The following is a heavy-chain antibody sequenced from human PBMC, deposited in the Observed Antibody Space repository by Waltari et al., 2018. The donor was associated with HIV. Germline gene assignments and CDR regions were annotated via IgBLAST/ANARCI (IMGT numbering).Heavy chain of an antibody. Sequence: QVNLQQSGPGLVKPSGTLSLPCGVSGASFRSDQSWTWVRQSPEKGLEWIGEVYDSGTTNYSPSLKSRVSISIDRAKNLFTLRLTSLTAADTAVYYCTRGGVLWGTVTKDNWFDTWGQGTHIIVSS. CDR3: TRGGVLWGTVTKDNWFDT. V-gene: IGHV4-4*02. D-gene: IGHD3-16*01. CDR1: GASFRSDQS. CDR2: VYDSGTT. J-gene: IGHJ5*02.